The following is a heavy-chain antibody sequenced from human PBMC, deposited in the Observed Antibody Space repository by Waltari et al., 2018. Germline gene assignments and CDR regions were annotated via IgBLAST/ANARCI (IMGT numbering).Heavy chain of an antibody. Sequence: QLQLQESGPGLVKPSGTLSLPCTVSDDSISSGDYSRGWIRQPPGKGLEWIGSIYYSGTTSYNPSLRSRVTMSVDTSKKQFSLKLSSVTAADTAVYYCARSLHVFKAAAGMFDYWGQGTLVTVSS. CDR3: ARSLHVFKAAAGMFDY. J-gene: IGHJ4*02. V-gene: IGHV4-39*01. D-gene: IGHD6-13*01. CDR1: DDSISSGDYS. CDR2: IYYSGTT.